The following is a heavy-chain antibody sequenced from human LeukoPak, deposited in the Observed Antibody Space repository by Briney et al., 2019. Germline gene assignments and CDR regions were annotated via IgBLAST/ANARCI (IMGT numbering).Heavy chain of an antibody. J-gene: IGHJ4*02. D-gene: IGHD6-13*01. Sequence: GGSLRLSCAASGFTVSSNYMSWVRQAPGKGLEWVSVIYSGGSTYYADSVKGRFTISRDNSKNTLYLQMNSLRAEDTAVYYCASADGQQLGYFDYWGQGTLVTVSS. V-gene: IGHV3-66*01. CDR1: GFTVSSNY. CDR3: ASADGQQLGYFDY. CDR2: IYSGGST.